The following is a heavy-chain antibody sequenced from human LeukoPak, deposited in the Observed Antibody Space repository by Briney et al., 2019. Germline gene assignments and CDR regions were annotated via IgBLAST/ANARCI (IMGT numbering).Heavy chain of an antibody. CDR3: ATHPSSGYKKYYFDY. D-gene: IGHD3-22*01. J-gene: IGHJ4*02. CDR1: GYTFTSYA. CDR2: INTNTGNP. Sequence: ASVKVSCKASGYTFTSYAMHWVRQAPGQRLEWMGWINTNTGNPTYAQGFTGRFVFSLDTSVSTAYLQISSLKAEDTAVYYCATHPSSGYKKYYFDYWGQGTLVTVSS. V-gene: IGHV7-4-1*02.